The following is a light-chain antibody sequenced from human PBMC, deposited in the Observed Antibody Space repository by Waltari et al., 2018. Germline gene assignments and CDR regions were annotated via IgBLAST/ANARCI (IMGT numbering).Light chain of an antibody. CDR3: QQSYSTPSIT. J-gene: IGKJ5*01. V-gene: IGKV1-39*01. Sequence: DIQMTQSPSSLSASVGDRVTITCRASQSISSYLHWYQQKPGKAPKLLIYAASSLQSGVPSRFSGSGSWTDFTLTISSLQPEDFATYYCQQSYSTPSITFGQGTRLEIK. CDR2: AAS. CDR1: QSISSY.